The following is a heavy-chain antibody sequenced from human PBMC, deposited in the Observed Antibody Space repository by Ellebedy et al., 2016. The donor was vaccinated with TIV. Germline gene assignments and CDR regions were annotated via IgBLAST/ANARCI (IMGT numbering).Heavy chain of an antibody. CDR2: IYYSGST. D-gene: IGHD3-10*01. Sequence: MPSETLSLTCTVSGGSISSSSYYWGWIRQPPGKGLEWIGSIYYSGSTYYNPSLKSRVTISVDTSKNQFSLKLSSVTAADTAVYYCARLFVKGRGFDYWGQGTLVTVSS. CDR1: GGSISSSSYY. V-gene: IGHV4-39*01. CDR3: ARLFVKGRGFDY. J-gene: IGHJ4*02.